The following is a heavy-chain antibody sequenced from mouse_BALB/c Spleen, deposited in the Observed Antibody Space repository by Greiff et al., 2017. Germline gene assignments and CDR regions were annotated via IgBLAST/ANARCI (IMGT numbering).Heavy chain of an antibody. V-gene: IGHV1-74*01. J-gene: IGHJ3*01. D-gene: IGHD2-14*01. Sequence: QVHVKQPGAELVRPGASVKLSCKASGYSFTSYWMNWVKQRPGQGLEWIGMIHPSDSETRLNQKFKDKATLTVDKSSSTAYMQLSSPTSEDSAVYYCASGRYYRYDDGLAYWGQGTLVTVSA. CDR3: ASGRYYRYDDGLAY. CDR2: IHPSDSET. CDR1: GYSFTSYW.